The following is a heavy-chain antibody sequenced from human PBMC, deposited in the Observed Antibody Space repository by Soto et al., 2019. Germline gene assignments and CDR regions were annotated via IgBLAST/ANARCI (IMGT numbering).Heavy chain of an antibody. CDR2: MNPNSGNT. J-gene: IGHJ4*02. D-gene: IGHD1-26*01. CDR1: GYTFTGYD. CDR3: AGEKVGTTGIDF. V-gene: IGHV1-8*01. Sequence: QAQLVQSGAEVKKPGASVKVSCKASGYTFTGYDINWVRQATGKGLEWMGWMNPNSGNTGYAQHFQGRVTMTRDNSITTAYMELTSLRDDDSAVYYCAGEKVGTTGIDFWGQGTLVNFSS.